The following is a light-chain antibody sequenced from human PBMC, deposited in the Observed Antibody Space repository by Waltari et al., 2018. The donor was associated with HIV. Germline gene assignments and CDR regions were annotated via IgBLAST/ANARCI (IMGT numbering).Light chain of an antibody. CDR1: NIVGKS. J-gene: IGLJ2*01. CDR2: YSN. Sequence: SYVLTQTPSVSVAPGETARITCGADNIVGKSVHWYQQKAGQAPVLVTYYSNDRPPGIPARFFGFNSGDTATLTISRADAGDEADYYCQVWDYTTAVFGGGTKLTVL. V-gene: IGLV3-21*04. CDR3: QVWDYTTAV.